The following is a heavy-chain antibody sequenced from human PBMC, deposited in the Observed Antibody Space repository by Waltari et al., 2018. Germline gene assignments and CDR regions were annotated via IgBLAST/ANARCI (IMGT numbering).Heavy chain of an antibody. J-gene: IGHJ4*02. CDR1: GLTLSTHW. CDR3: GSAWGGGGVDY. CDR2: IRSDGRST. Sequence: EVQLVESGGYLIQPGGSLKLSCAASGLTLSTHWMNWVRQAPGKGWVWVSRIRSDGRSTSYADSVNGRFTISRDNAKNTLYLQMNSLRVEYTAVYYCGSAWGGGGVDYWGQGTLVTVSS. V-gene: IGHV3-74*01. D-gene: IGHD7-27*01.